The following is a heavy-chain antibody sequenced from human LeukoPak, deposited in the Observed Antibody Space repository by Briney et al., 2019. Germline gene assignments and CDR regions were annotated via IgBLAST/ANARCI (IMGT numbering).Heavy chain of an antibody. CDR1: GFTFSSYA. CDR2: ISGSGGST. CDR3: AKGDGQWLVLPSFDY. D-gene: IGHD6-19*01. V-gene: IGHV3-23*01. J-gene: IGHJ4*02. Sequence: GGSLRLSCAASGFTFSSYAMSWVRQAPGKGLEWVSAISGSGGSTYYADSVKGRFTISRDNSKNTLYLQMNSLRAEDTAVYYCAKGDGQWLVLPSFDYWGQGTLVTVSS.